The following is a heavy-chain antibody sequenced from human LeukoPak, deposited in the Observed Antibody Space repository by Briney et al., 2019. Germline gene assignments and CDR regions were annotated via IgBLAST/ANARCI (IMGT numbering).Heavy chain of an antibody. CDR2: IYHSGST. D-gene: IGHD3-3*01. CDR1: GGSINSSNW. V-gene: IGHV4-4*02. CDR3: ARGGDFWSGYYSD. Sequence: SETLSLTCAVSGGSINSSNWWSWVRQPPGKGLEWIGEIYHSGSTKYNPSLKSRVTISVDTSKNQFSLKLSSVTAADTAVYYCARGGDFWSGYYSDWGQGTLVTVSS. J-gene: IGHJ4*02.